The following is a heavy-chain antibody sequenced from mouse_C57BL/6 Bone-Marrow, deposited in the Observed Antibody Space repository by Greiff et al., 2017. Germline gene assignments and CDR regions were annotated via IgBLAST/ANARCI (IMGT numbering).Heavy chain of an antibody. D-gene: IGHD1-1*01. V-gene: IGHV3-6*01. CDR1: GYSITSGYY. J-gene: IGHJ3*01. CDR3: ARADTTVGFAY. CDR2: ISYDGSN. Sequence: DVKLQESGPGLVKPSQSLSLTCSVTGYSITSGYYWNWIRQFPGNKLEWMGYISYDGSNNYNPSLKNRISITRDTSKNQFFLKLNSVTTEDTATYYCARADTTVGFAYWGQGTLVTVSA.